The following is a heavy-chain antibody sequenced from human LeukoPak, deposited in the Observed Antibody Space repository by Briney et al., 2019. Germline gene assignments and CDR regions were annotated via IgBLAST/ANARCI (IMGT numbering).Heavy chain of an antibody. V-gene: IGHV5-51*01. Sequence: GESLKISCKTSGYSFTTYWIGWVRQMPGKVLECIRIIYPGDSDTSYSPSFQGQVTISADRSISTAYLQWSSLKASDIGMYYCARQSQGGSSKWYYYWGQGTLVTVSS. CDR1: GYSFTTYW. J-gene: IGHJ4*02. CDR2: IYPGDSDT. D-gene: IGHD6-13*01. CDR3: ARQSQGGSSKWYYY.